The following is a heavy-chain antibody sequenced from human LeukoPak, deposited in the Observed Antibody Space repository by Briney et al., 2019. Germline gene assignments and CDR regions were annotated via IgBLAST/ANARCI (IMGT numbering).Heavy chain of an antibody. J-gene: IGHJ4*02. CDR1: GFTFSSYA. D-gene: IGHD3-3*02. Sequence: GGSLRLSCSASGFTFSSYAMHWVRQSPGKGLEYVSAISSIIDRTFYADFVKGRFTISRDNSKNTLYLQMNSLRAEDTAVYYCAKHWEVDSWGQGTLVTVSS. V-gene: IGHV3-64*04. CDR2: ISSIIDRT. CDR3: AKHWEVDS.